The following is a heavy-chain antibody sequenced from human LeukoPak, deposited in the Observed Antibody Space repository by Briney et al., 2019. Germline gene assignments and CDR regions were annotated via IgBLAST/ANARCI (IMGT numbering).Heavy chain of an antibody. J-gene: IGHJ4*02. Sequence: AGYLRLSCAASGFTFSSYWMSWVRQAAGKGLGWVANIKQDGSEKYYVDSVKGRFTISRDNAKNSLYLQMNSLRAEDTAVVYCASWSVEMATLPLTYHPPSDYWGQGTLVTVSS. CDR2: IKQDGSEK. CDR1: GFTFSSYW. D-gene: IGHD5-24*01. V-gene: IGHV3-7*01. CDR3: ASWSVEMATLPLTYHPPSDY.